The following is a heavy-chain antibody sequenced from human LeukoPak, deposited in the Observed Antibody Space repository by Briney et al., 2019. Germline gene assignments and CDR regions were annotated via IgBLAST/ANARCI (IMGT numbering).Heavy chain of an antibody. Sequence: SETLSLTCIVSYGSINSASYYWGWIRQPPGKGLEWIGSIYYSGSTYYNPSLKSRVTISVDTSKNQFSLRLSSVTAADTAVYYCVRQGYYYYYMDVWGKGTTVTVSS. V-gene: IGHV4-39*01. CDR2: IYYSGST. CDR1: YGSINSASYY. J-gene: IGHJ6*03. CDR3: VRQGYYYYYMDV.